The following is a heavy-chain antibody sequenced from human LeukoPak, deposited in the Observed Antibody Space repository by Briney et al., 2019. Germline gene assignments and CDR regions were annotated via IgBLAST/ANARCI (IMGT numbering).Heavy chain of an antibody. CDR1: GDPISSSSYN. Sequence: SETLSLTCTVSGDPISSSSYNWGWIRQPPGKGLEWIGRFDNNGSTYYHPSLKRRVTITVDTTKDQFSLKLTSVTAAGTAVYYCARPPGIASGWFDPWGQGTLVTVPS. D-gene: IGHD6-13*01. V-gene: IGHV4-39*01. CDR2: FDNNGST. CDR3: ARPPGIASGWFDP. J-gene: IGHJ5*02.